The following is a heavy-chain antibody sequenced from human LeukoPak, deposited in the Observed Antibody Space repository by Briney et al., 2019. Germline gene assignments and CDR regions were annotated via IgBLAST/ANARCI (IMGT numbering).Heavy chain of an antibody. CDR2: MNPNSGNT. D-gene: IGHD3-3*01. J-gene: IGHJ4*02. V-gene: IGHV1-8*03. CDR3: ARGYIAYYDFWSGYFNNPLYYFDY. CDR1: GYTFTSYD. Sequence: ASVKVSCKASGYTFTSYDINWVRQATGQGLEWMGWMNPNSGNTGYAQKFQGRVTITRNTSISTAYMELSSLRSEDTAVYYCARGYIAYYDFWSGYFNNPLYYFDYWGQGTLVTASS.